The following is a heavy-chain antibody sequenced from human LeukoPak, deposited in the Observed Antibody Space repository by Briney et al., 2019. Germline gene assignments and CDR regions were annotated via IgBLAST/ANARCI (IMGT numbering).Heavy chain of an antibody. V-gene: IGHV3-48*03. Sequence: GGSLRLSCAAYGFTFSSYEMNWVPQAPGKGLEWVSYIRSSCTTIYYADSVRGPFTISRDNATNSLYLQMNSLRAEESAVYFCARDQVRDGYGRTYECCGPGTLVTVSS. CDR1: GFTFSSYE. CDR3: ARDQVRDGYGRTYEC. J-gene: IGHJ3*01. CDR2: IRSSCTTI. D-gene: IGHD6-13*01.